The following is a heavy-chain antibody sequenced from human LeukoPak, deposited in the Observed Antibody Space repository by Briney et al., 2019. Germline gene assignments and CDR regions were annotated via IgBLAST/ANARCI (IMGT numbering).Heavy chain of an antibody. D-gene: IGHD3-16*01. V-gene: IGHV1-69*04. CDR1: GGTFSSYA. CDR3: ARDRGSNAFDI. Sequence: GSSVKVSCKASGGTFSSYAISWLRQAPGQGLEWMGRIIPILGIANYAQKFQGRATITADKSTSTAYMELSSLRSEDTAVYYCARDRGSNAFDIWGQGTMVTVSS. CDR2: IIPILGIA. J-gene: IGHJ3*02.